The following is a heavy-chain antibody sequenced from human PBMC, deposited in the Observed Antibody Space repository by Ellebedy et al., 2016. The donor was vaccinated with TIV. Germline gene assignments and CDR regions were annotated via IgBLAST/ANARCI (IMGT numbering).Heavy chain of an antibody. CDR3: AREAYYDILTGYYGYYGMDV. J-gene: IGHJ6*02. Sequence: ASVKVSCKASGYTFTSYGITWVRQAPGQGLEWMGWISAYSGYTNYAQNLQGRVTMTTDTSTSTAYMELRSLRSDDTAVYYCAREAYYDILTGYYGYYGMDVWGQGTTVTVSS. V-gene: IGHV1-18*04. CDR1: GYTFTSYG. CDR2: ISAYSGYT. D-gene: IGHD3-9*01.